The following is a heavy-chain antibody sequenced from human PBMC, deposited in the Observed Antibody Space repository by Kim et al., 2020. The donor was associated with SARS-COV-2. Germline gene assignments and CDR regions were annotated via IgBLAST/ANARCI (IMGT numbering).Heavy chain of an antibody. CDR3: ARVLYGSGSYYVNYYYGMDV. Sequence: SVKVSCKASGGTFSSYAISWVRQAPGQGLEWMGGIIPIFGTANYAQKFQGRVTITADKSTSTAYMELSSLRSEDTAVYYCARVLYGSGSYYVNYYYGMDVWGQGTTVTVSS. CDR2: IIPIFGTA. V-gene: IGHV1-69*06. CDR1: GGTFSSYA. J-gene: IGHJ6*02. D-gene: IGHD3-10*01.